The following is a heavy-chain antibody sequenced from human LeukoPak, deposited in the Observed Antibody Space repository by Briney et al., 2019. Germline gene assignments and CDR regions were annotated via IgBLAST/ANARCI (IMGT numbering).Heavy chain of an antibody. CDR1: GYTFTSFG. J-gene: IGHJ4*02. D-gene: IGHD1-26*01. V-gene: IGHV1-18*01. CDR2: ISAYNGNT. CDR3: ARETDRYSGRVLPEY. Sequence: ASVKVSCKASGYTFTSFGISWVRQAPGQGLGWMGWISAYNGNTNYAQKLQGRVTITTETSTSSAYLELRSLRSDDTAGYYCARETDRYSGRVLPEYWGQGTLVTASS.